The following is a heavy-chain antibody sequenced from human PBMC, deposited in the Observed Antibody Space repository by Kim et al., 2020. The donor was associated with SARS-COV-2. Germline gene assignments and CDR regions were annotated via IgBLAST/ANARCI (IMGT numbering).Heavy chain of an antibody. CDR1: GYTFTNYV. CDR3: ARSRSDTFDF. CDR2: IHTNTGNP. Sequence: ASVKVSCKASGYTFTNYVMNWLRQAPGKGPEWMGWIHTNTGNPTYAQGFTGRFVFSLDTSVSTAYLQISSLKAEDSAVYYCARSRSDTFDFWGQGTLVTVSS. J-gene: IGHJ4*01. V-gene: IGHV7-4-1*02.